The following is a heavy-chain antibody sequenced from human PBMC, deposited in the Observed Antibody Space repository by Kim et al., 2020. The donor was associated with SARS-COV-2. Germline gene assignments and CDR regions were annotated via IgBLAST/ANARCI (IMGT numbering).Heavy chain of an antibody. D-gene: IGHD1-26*01. CDR2: ISSSSSYI. V-gene: IGHV3-21*01. CDR3: ARDTKSGSYTSYGMDV. J-gene: IGHJ6*02. CDR1: GFTFSSYS. Sequence: GGSLRLSCAASGFTFSSYSMNWVRQAPGKGLEWVSSISSSSSYIYYADSVKGRFTISRDNAKNSLYLQMNSLRAEDTAVYYCARDTKSGSYTSYGMDVWGQGTTVTVSS.